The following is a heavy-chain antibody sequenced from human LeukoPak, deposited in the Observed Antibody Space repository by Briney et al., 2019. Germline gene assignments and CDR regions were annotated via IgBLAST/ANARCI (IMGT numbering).Heavy chain of an antibody. CDR2: IKSKTDGATR. D-gene: IGHD6-13*01. J-gene: IGHJ4*02. V-gene: IGHV3-15*01. Sequence: GVTLRLSCAASGFTFSDAWMSWVRQAPGKGLEWVGRIKSKTDGATRDFAAAGKGRFSISRDDSRNMVYLQMNSLKSEDTAVYYCTAGTGRSDFDYWGQGTLVT. CDR1: GFTFSDAW. CDR3: TAGTGRSDFDY.